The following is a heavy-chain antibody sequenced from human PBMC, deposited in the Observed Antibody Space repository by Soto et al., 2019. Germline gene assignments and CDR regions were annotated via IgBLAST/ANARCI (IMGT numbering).Heavy chain of an antibody. Sequence: SGKVSCKSSAATFNFYAISWVRQAPGEGLEWMGGVVPHSGTATYARKFQGRLTVTAEESSSTAYMDLSSLTSEDTAIYYCARHPGQWLHYFDYWGQGTLVTVSS. V-gene: IGHV1-69*13. CDR3: ARHPGQWLHYFDY. J-gene: IGHJ4*01. CDR1: AATFNFYA. D-gene: IGHD6-19*01. CDR2: VVPHSGTA.